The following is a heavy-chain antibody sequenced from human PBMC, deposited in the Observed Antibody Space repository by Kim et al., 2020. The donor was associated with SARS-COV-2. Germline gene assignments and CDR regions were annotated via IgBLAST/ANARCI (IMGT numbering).Heavy chain of an antibody. Sequence: ASVKVSCKASGYTFTSYGISWVRQAPGQGLEWMGWISAYNGNTNYAQKLQGRVTMTTDTSTSTAYMELRSLRSDDTAVYYCARGCGSGTKCVGVRWFDPWGQGTLVTVSS. CDR2: ISAYNGNT. J-gene: IGHJ5*02. V-gene: IGHV1-18*01. D-gene: IGHD1-26*01. CDR3: ARGCGSGTKCVGVRWFDP. CDR1: GYTFTSYG.